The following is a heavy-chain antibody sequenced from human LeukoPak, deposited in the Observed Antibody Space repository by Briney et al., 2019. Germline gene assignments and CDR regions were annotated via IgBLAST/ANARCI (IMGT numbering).Heavy chain of an antibody. Sequence: PSETLSLTCTVSGGSISSYYWSWIRQPPGKGLEWIGYIYYSGSTNYNPSLKSRVTISVDTSKNQFSLKLSSVTAADTAVYYCARVGGQFDYYYMDVWGKGTTATVSS. J-gene: IGHJ6*03. CDR3: ARVGGQFDYYYMDV. V-gene: IGHV4-59*01. CDR1: GGSISSYY. CDR2: IYYSGST. D-gene: IGHD3-10*01.